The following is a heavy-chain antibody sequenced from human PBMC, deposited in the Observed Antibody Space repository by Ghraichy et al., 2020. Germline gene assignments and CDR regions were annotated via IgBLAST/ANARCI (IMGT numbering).Heavy chain of an antibody. CDR1: GYTFTSYN. D-gene: IGHD1-26*01. CDR3: ARGWWELLSSHYYYYGMDV. J-gene: IGHJ6*02. V-gene: IGHV1-8*01. Sequence: KVSCKASGYTFTSYNINWVRQATGQGLEWMGWMNPNSGNTDYAQKFQGRVTMTRNSSISTAYMELSNLRSEDTAVYYCARGWWELLSSHYYYYGMDVWGQGTTVTVSS. CDR2: MNPNSGNT.